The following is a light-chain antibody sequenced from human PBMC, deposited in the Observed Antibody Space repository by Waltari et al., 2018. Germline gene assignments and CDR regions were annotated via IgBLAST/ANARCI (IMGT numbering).Light chain of an antibody. V-gene: IGLV3-21*02. J-gene: IGLJ3*02. CDR2: DDS. Sequence: SHVLPQPPSVSVAPGQTARNTCGGNDIGTKSVHWYQQKPGRAPVLVVNDDSDRPSGIPERFSGSNSGKTATLTISRVEAGDEADYYCQVWDSDSDQMFGAGTKLTVL. CDR1: DIGTKS. CDR3: QVWDSDSDQM.